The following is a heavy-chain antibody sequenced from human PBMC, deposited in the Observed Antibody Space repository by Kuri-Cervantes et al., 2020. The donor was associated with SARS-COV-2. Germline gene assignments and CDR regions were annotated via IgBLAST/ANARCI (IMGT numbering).Heavy chain of an antibody. CDR2: IKQDGSEK. D-gene: IGHD5-18*01. J-gene: IGHJ6*03. CDR1: GFTFSSYW. CDR3: ARRGYSYGYYYYYYMDV. Sequence: GGSLRLSCAASGFTFSSYWMSWVRQAPGKGLEWVAIIKQDGSEKYYVDSVKGRFTISRDNAKNSLYLQMNSLRAEDTAVYYCARRGYSYGYYYYYYMDVWGKGTTVTVSS. V-gene: IGHV3-7*01.